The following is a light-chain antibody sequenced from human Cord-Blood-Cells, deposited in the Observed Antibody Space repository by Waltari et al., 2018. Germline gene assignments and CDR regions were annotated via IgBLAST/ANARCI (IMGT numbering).Light chain of an antibody. CDR3: QGRSNWPPGGST. CDR1: QSVSSY. Sequence: DIVLTQSPATLSLSPGERATLSCRASQSVSSYLAWYQQKPGQAPRLLIYDASNRATGIPARFSGSGSGTDFTLTISSLEPEDFAVYYGQGRSNWPPGGSTFGQGTRLEIK. J-gene: IGKJ5*01. V-gene: IGKV3-11*01. CDR2: DAS.